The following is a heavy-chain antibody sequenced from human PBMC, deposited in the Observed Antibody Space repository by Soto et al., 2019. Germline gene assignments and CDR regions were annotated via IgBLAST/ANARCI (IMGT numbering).Heavy chain of an antibody. D-gene: IGHD6-13*01. CDR1: GGSISPYY. CDR2: IYFRGTT. Sequence: SETLSLTGTVSGGSISPYYWSWIRQSPGKGLEWLGYIYFRGTTNYNPSLKSRLTISVDTSKNQFSLNLMSVTAADTAVYYCARGGIAAAGTSGNWFDPWGQGILVTVSS. V-gene: IGHV4-59*01. J-gene: IGHJ5*02. CDR3: ARGGIAAAGTSGNWFDP.